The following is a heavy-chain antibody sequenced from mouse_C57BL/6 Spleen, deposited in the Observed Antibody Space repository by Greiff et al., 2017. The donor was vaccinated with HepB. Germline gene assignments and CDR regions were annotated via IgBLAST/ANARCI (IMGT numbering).Heavy chain of an antibody. D-gene: IGHD1-1*01. V-gene: IGHV2-9-1*01. CDR1: GFSLTSYA. J-gene: IGHJ2*01. Sequence: VKLMESGPGLVAPSQSLSITCTVSGFSLTSYAISWVRQPPGKGLEWLGVIWTGGGTNYNSALKSRLSISKDNSKSQVFLKMNSLQTDDTARYYCARETTVVEGYYFDYWGQGTTLTVSS. CDR2: IWTGGGT. CDR3: ARETTVVEGYYFDY.